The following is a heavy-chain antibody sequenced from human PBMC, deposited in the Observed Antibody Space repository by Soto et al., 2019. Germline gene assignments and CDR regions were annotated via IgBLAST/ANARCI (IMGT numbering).Heavy chain of an antibody. CDR1: GFTFSTYD. CDR3: HGLLRGSPIDY. V-gene: IGHV3-23*01. J-gene: IGHJ4*02. CDR2: VSAGGGST. D-gene: IGHD3-10*01. Sequence: EVQLLESGGGLVQPGGSLRLSCAASGFTFSTYDMSWVRQAPGKGLEWVSAVSAGGGSTYYTDSVKGRFTISRDNSKNTVYLQMNSLRAEDTAVYYCHGLLRGSPIDYRDQGTLVTVSS.